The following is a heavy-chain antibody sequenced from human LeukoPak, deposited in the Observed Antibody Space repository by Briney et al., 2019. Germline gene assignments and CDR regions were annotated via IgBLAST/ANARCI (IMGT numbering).Heavy chain of an antibody. D-gene: IGHD6-19*01. CDR2: INPNSGGT. J-gene: IGHJ5*02. CDR3: ARDRPYSSGWSPANWFDP. Sequence: ASVKVSCKASGYTFTGYYMHWVRQAPGQGLEWMGWINPNSGGTNYAQRFQGRVTMTRDTSTSTVYMELSSLRSEDTAVYYCARDRPYSSGWSPANWFDPWGQGTLVTVSS. V-gene: IGHV1-2*02. CDR1: GYTFTGYY.